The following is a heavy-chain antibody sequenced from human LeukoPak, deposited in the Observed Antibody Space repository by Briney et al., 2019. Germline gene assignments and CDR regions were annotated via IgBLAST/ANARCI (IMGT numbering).Heavy chain of an antibody. J-gene: IGHJ6*04. D-gene: IGHD3-9*01. Sequence: ASVKVSCKASGYTFTSYAMNWVRQAPGQGLEWMGWINTNTGNPTYAQGFTGRFVFSLDTSVSTAYLQICSLKAEDTAVYYCARAGPTGLPYFCWLLSGGYYYGMDVWGKGTTVTVSS. CDR1: GYTFTSYA. V-gene: IGHV7-4-1*01. CDR3: ARAGPTGLPYFCWLLSGGYYYGMDV. CDR2: INTNTGNP.